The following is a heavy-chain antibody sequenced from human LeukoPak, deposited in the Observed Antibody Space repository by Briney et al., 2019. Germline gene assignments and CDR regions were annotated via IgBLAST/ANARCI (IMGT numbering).Heavy chain of an antibody. V-gene: IGHV3-30*02. CDR2: IRYDGSNK. CDR1: GFTFSSYG. J-gene: IGHJ4*02. D-gene: IGHD3-10*01. CDR3: AKLPGAGVVPKYYFDY. Sequence: GGSLRLSCAASGFTFSSYGMHWVRQAPGEGLEWVAFIRYDGSNKYYADSVKGRFTISRDNSKNTLYLQMNSLRAEDTAVYYCAKLPGAGVVPKYYFDYWGQGTLVTVSS.